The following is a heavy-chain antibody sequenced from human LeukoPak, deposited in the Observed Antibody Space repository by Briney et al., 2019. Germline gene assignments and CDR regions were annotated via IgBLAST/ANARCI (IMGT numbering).Heavy chain of an antibody. CDR1: GFIFSSYA. CDR3: ATSDIVVVPAAYFDY. CDR2: ISGSGGST. V-gene: IGHV3-23*01. Sequence: AGGSLRLSCAASGFIFSSYAMSWVRQAPGKGLEWVSAISGSGGSTYYADSVKGRFTISRDNSKNTLYLQMNSLRAEDTAVYYCATSDIVVVPAAYFDYWGQGTLVTVSS. D-gene: IGHD2-2*01. J-gene: IGHJ4*02.